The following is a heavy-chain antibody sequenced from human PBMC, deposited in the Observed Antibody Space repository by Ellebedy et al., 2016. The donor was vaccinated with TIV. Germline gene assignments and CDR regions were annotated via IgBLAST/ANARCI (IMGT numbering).Heavy chain of an antibody. V-gene: IGHV4-30-4*01. CDR1: GGSISSGDYY. D-gene: IGHD3-10*01. CDR3: ARGRRVLWFGESLDGMDV. CDR2: IYYSGST. J-gene: IGHJ6*02. Sequence: SETLSLTXTVSGGSISSGDYYWSWIRQPPGKGLEWIGYIYYSGSTYYNPSLKSRVTISVDTSKNQFSLKLSSVTAADTAVYYCARGRRVLWFGESLDGMDVWGQGTTVTVSS.